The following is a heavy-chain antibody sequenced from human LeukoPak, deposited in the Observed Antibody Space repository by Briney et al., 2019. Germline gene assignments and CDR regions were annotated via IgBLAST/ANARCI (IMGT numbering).Heavy chain of an antibody. D-gene: IGHD3-16*02. V-gene: IGHV4-4*07. CDR1: GGSISSYY. Sequence: SETLSLTCTVSGGSISSYYWSWIRQPAGKGLEWIGRIYTSGSTNYNPSLKSRVTMSVDTSKNQFSLELSSVTAADTAVYYCARAGPVWGSYRHYFDYWGQGTLVTVSS. CDR3: ARAGPVWGSYRHYFDY. J-gene: IGHJ4*02. CDR2: IYTSGST.